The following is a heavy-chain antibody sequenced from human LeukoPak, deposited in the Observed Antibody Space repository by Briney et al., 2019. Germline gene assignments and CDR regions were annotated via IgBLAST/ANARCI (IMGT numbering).Heavy chain of an antibody. CDR3: VRGDKRED. CDR1: GFTFSSST. CDR2: INSGGTTT. V-gene: IGHV3-21*04. D-gene: IGHD1-26*01. J-gene: IGHJ4*02. Sequence: GGCLRLSCAASGFTFSSSTMNGVRKAAGKGLGWVSYINSGGTTTQYADSLKGRFTISRDNAKNSLYLQMSSLRDDDTGIYYCVRGDKREDWGQGTLVTVSS.